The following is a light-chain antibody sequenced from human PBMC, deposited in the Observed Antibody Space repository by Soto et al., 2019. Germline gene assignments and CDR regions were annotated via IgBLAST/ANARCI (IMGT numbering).Light chain of an antibody. V-gene: IGLV2-14*03. J-gene: IGLJ1*01. Sequence: QSVLTQPAYVSRTHGQSSTISCTGTSSDVVGYNYVSWYQHHPGKAPKLMIFDVSNRPSGVSNRFSGSKSGNTASLTISGLQPEDEADYYCSSYTTSNTRQIIFGTGTKVTVL. CDR3: SSYTTSNTRQII. CDR1: SSDVVGYNY. CDR2: DVS.